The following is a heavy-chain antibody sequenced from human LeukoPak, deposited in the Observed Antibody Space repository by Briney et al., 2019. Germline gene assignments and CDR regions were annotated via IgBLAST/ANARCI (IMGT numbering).Heavy chain of an antibody. V-gene: IGHV3-23*01. CDR2: ISTRGSNT. Sequence: GGSLRLSCAASGFTFSNYAMNWVRQAPGKGLEWVSAISTRGSNTYYADSVKGRFTISRDNSKNTLYLQMNSLRAEDTAVYYCAKDKLGGSGSYYGDCDYWGQGTLVTASS. D-gene: IGHD3-10*01. CDR3: AKDKLGGSGSYYGDCDY. J-gene: IGHJ4*02. CDR1: GFTFSNYA.